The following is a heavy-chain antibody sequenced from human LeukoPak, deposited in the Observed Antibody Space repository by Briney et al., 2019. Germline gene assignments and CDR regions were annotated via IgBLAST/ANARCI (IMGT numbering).Heavy chain of an antibody. V-gene: IGHV3-23*01. CDR2: ISGSGGST. J-gene: IGHJ4*02. Sequence: GGSLRLSCAASGFTFSSYAMSWVRQAPGEGLEWVSAISGSGGSTYYADSVKGRFTISRDNSKNTLYLQMNSLRAEDTAVYYCAKGGVPRDDILTGYIHDYWGQGTLVTVSS. CDR3: AKGGVPRDDILTGYIHDY. CDR1: GFTFSSYA. D-gene: IGHD3-9*01.